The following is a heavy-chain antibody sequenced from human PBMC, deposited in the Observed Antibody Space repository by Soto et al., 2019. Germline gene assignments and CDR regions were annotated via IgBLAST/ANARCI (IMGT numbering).Heavy chain of an antibody. V-gene: IGHV1-18*01. CDR3: ARDRVWADCSGGSCYSWFDP. Sequence: ASVKVSCKASGYTFTSYGISCVRQAPGQGLEWMGWISAYNGNTNYAQKLQGRVTMTTDTSTSTAYMELRSLRSDDTAVYYCARDRVWADCSGGSCYSWFDPWGQGTLVTVS. D-gene: IGHD2-15*01. CDR2: ISAYNGNT. CDR1: GYTFTSYG. J-gene: IGHJ5*02.